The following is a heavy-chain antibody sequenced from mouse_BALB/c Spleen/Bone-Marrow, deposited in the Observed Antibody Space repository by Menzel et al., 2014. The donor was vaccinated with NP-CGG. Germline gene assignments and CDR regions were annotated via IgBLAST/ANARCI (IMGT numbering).Heavy chain of an antibody. V-gene: IGHV2-6-1*01. CDR2: IWSDGST. CDR1: GFSLTRYG. Sequence: VKLVESGPGLVAPSQSLSITRTISGFSLTRYGVHWVRQPPGKGLEWLVVIWSDGSTTYNSALKSRLSITKDNSKSQVFLKMNSLQTGDTAMYYCARNGNFFAMDSWGQGTSVTVSS. J-gene: IGHJ4*01. D-gene: IGHD2-1*01. CDR3: ARNGNFFAMDS.